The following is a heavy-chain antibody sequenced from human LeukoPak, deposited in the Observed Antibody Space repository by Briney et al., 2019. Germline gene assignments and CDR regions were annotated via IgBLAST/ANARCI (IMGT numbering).Heavy chain of an antibody. D-gene: IGHD2/OR15-2a*01. CDR3: ARGGEDVSNRPIDS. CDR2: IKSKTYRVTI. V-gene: IGHV3-49*04. CDR1: GFILSNNY. Sequence: GGSLRLSCAASGFILSNNYMNWVRQAPGTGREWLSSIKSKTYRVTINYASSVKGSLNISRDDSETIAHLHMDSLKCEDTAVYFCARGGEDVSNRPIDSGGQGTLVTVSS. J-gene: IGHJ4*02.